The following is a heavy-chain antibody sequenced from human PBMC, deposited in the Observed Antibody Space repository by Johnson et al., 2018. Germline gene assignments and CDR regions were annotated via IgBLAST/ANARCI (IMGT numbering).Heavy chain of an antibody. V-gene: IGHV3-9*01. CDR3: AKDISNSPYYYDSSGYYLGLDY. Sequence: VQLQESGGGLVQPGRSLRLSCAASGFTFDDYAMHWVRQAPGKGLEWVSGISWNSGSIGYADSVKGRFTISRDNAKNSLYLQMNSLRAEDAALYYFAKDISNSPYYYDSSGYYLGLDYWGQGTLVTVSS. J-gene: IGHJ4*02. CDR2: ISWNSGSI. D-gene: IGHD3-22*01. CDR1: GFTFDDYA.